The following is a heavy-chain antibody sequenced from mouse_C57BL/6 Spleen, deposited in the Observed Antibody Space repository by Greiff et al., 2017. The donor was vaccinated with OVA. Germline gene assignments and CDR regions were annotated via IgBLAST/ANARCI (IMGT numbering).Heavy chain of an antibody. CDR2: FYPGSGSI. V-gene: IGHV1-62-2*01. CDR3: ERHEDHWDVRYFDD. Sequence: VKLMESGAELVKPGASVKLSCKASGYNFTEYTIHWVMQRSGPGLQWLGWFYPGSGSIKYNEKFKDKATLTADKSYSTVYMELSRLTSEDSAVYFCERHEDHWDVRYFDDWGKDTTLTVSS. J-gene: IGHJ2*01. CDR1: GYNFTEYT. D-gene: IGHD4-1*01.